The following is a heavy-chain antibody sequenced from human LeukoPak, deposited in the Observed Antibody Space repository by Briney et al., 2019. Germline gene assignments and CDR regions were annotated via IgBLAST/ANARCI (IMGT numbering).Heavy chain of an antibody. D-gene: IGHD3-3*01. CDR1: GFTFSSYA. Sequence: PGGSLRLSCAASGFTFSSYAMHWVRQAPGKGLEWVAVISYDGSNKYYADSVKGRFTISRDNSKNALYLQMNSLRAEDTAVYYCARPYDFWSGYSLYYYYMDVWGKGTTVTVSS. V-gene: IGHV3-30*04. CDR3: ARPYDFWSGYSLYYYYMDV. CDR2: ISYDGSNK. J-gene: IGHJ6*03.